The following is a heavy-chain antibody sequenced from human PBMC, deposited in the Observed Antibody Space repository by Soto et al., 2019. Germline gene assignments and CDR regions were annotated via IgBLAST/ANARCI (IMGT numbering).Heavy chain of an antibody. Sequence: QVQLQESGPGLVKPSQTLSLTCTVSGGSISSGDFYWSWIRQPPGKGLEWMGSISYSGSTYYNPSLKRRVTISVDMSKNQFSLKLSSVTAADTAVYCCARGVTMVRGVILPWFDPWGQGTLVTVSS. CDR3: ARGVTMVRGVILPWFDP. V-gene: IGHV4-30-4*01. D-gene: IGHD3-10*01. CDR2: ISYSGST. J-gene: IGHJ5*02. CDR1: GGSISSGDFY.